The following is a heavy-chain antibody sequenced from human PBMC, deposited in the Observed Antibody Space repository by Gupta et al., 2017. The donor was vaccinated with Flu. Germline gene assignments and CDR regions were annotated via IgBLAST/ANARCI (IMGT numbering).Heavy chain of an antibody. CDR3: VRERGPFDGFDI. CDR2: VWSNGNNK. V-gene: IGHV3-33*01. D-gene: IGHD3-10*01. Sequence: VRQGPGKGRGWVAVVWSNGNNKYYADSVRGRLTISRDNSNNMLYLQMNSLRVEDTAVYYCVRERGPFDGFDIWGQGTMVTVSS. J-gene: IGHJ3*02.